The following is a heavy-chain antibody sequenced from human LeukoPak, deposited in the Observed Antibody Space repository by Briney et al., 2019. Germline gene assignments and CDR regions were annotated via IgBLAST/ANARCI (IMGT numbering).Heavy chain of an antibody. D-gene: IGHD2-2*01. V-gene: IGHV3-64D*06. Sequence: GGSLRVSCSASGFTFSSYAMHWVRQAPGKGLEYVSAISSNGGSTYYADSVKGRFTISRDNSKNTLYLQMSSLRAEDMAVYYCVKVPSGVGYCSSTSCYDAFDIWGKGTTVSSSS. CDR1: GFTFSSYA. J-gene: IGHJ3*02. CDR3: VKVPSGVGYCSSTSCYDAFDI. CDR2: ISSNGGST.